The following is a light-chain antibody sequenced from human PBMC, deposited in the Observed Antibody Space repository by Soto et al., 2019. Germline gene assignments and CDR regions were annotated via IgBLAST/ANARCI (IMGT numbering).Light chain of an antibody. J-gene: IGKJ1*01. CDR3: QQYNNWPPGRT. CDR1: ESVSSN. CDR2: DAS. Sequence: EIVITQSPVTLSLSPGERATLSCRASESVSSNLAWYQQKPGQAPRLLIYDASTRATGIPARFSGSGSGTEFTLTISSLQSEDFAVDYCQQYNNWPPGRTFGQGTKVEIK. V-gene: IGKV3-15*01.